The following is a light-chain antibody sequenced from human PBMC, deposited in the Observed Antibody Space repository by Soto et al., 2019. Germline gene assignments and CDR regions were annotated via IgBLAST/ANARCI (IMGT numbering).Light chain of an antibody. Sequence: DIQMTQSPSTLSASVGDRVTITCRASRSVNTWLAWYQQKPGNAPKLLIHHASTLDSGVPSRFSGSGSGTEFTLTISSLQPDDFATYYCQQYHFFWTFGQGTKVEVK. V-gene: IGKV1-5*01. CDR3: QQYHFFWT. CDR1: RSVNTW. CDR2: HAS. J-gene: IGKJ1*01.